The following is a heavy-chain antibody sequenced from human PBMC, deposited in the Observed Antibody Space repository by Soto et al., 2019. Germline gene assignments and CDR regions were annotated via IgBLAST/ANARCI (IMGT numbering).Heavy chain of an antibody. Sequence: HPGGSLRLSCAASGFTFGNFWMHWVRQAPGRGLEWVSRMNSDGSSTNYADSVKGRFTVSRDNAKNTLYLQMNSLRAEDTAVYYCATAEVDYWGQGTLVTVSS. J-gene: IGHJ4*02. CDR1: GFTFGNFW. CDR2: MNSDGSST. V-gene: IGHV3-74*01. CDR3: ATAEVDY.